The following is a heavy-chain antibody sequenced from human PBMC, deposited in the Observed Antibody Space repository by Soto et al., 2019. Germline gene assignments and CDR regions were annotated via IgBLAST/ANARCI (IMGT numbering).Heavy chain of an antibody. J-gene: IGHJ6*02. CDR3: AKSAAAGTYYYYGMDV. V-gene: IGHV3-23*01. Sequence: GGSLRLSCAASGFTFSSYAMSWVRQAPGKGLEWVSAISGSGGSTYYADSVKGRFTISRDNSKNTLYLQMNSLRAEDTAVYYCAKSAAAGTYYYYGMDVWGQGTTVTVSS. CDR1: GFTFSSYA. D-gene: IGHD6-13*01. CDR2: ISGSGGST.